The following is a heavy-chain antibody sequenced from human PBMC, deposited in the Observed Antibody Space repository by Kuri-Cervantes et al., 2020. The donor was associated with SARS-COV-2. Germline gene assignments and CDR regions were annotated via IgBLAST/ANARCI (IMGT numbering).Heavy chain of an antibody. V-gene: IGHV3-23*01. J-gene: IGHJ6*02. CDR3: AKGSYCSSTSCPYGMDV. D-gene: IGHD2-2*01. CDR2: FSGNGGNT. CDR1: GFTFSNYA. Sequence: GGSLRLSCAASGFTFSNYAMSWVRQAPGKGLEWVSSFSGNGGNTYYADSVKGRFTISRDNSKNTLYLQMNSLRAEDTAVYYCAKGSYCSSTSCPYGMDVWGQGTTVTVSS.